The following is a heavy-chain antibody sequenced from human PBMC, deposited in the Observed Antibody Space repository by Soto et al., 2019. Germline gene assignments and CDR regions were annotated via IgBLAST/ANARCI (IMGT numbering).Heavy chain of an antibody. J-gene: IGHJ4*02. Sequence: ASVKGSCKASGYTLTSYGISWVRQAPGQGLEWMGWISAYNGNTNYAQKLQGRVTMTTDTSTSTAYMELRSLRSDDTAVYYCASRAGTPGELVDWGQGTLVTVSS. D-gene: IGHD1-1*01. CDR2: ISAYNGNT. V-gene: IGHV1-18*01. CDR1: GYTLTSYG. CDR3: ASRAGTPGELVD.